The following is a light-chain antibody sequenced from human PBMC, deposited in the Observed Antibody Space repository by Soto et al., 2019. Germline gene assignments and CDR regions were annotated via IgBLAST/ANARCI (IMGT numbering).Light chain of an antibody. V-gene: IGKV1-39*01. CDR3: QQSYSTPLT. CDR1: QSISSY. Sequence: DIQMTQSPSSLSASVGDRVTITSRASQSISSYLNWYQQKPGKAPKLLIYAASSLQSGVPSRFSGSGSGTDFTLTISSPQPVDFATYYCQQSYSTPLTFGGGTKVEIK. CDR2: AAS. J-gene: IGKJ4*01.